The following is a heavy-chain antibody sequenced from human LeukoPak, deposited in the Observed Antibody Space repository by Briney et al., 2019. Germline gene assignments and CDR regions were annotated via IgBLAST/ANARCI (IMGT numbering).Heavy chain of an antibody. V-gene: IGHV3-48*03. CDR1: GFTFSTYE. J-gene: IGHJ4*02. Sequence: PGGSLRLSCSASGFTFSTYEMHWVRQAPGKGLEWVSSISSRAGSIYYADSVKGRFTISRDNAKNSLYLQMNSLRDEDTAAYYCARVGALSSSWLLYWGQGTLVTVSS. D-gene: IGHD6-13*01. CDR3: ARVGALSSSWLLY. CDR2: ISSRAGSI.